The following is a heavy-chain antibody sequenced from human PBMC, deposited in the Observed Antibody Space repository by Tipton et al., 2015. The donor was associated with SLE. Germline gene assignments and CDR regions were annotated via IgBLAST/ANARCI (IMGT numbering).Heavy chain of an antibody. CDR2: ISSSGSTI. CDR3: ASGSYYEGSGHDY. Sequence: LSLTCAASGFTFSDYYMSWIRQAPGKGLEWVSYISSSGSTIYYADSVKGRFTISRDNAKNSLYLQMNSLRAEDTAVYYCASGSYYEGSGHDYWGQGALVTVSS. CDR1: GFTFSDYY. D-gene: IGHD3-3*01. J-gene: IGHJ4*02. V-gene: IGHV3-11*01.